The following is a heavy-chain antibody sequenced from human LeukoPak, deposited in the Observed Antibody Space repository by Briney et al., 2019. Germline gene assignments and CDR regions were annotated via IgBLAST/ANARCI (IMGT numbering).Heavy chain of an antibody. J-gene: IGHJ4*02. Sequence: TSETLSLTCTVSGGSISSYDWSWIRQPPGKGLEWIGYIYYSGSTNYNPSLKSRVTISVDTSKNQFSLKLSSVTAADTAVYYCARGGWRSPNEVNYWGQGTLVTASS. CDR3: ARGGWRSPNEVNY. V-gene: IGHV4-59*01. D-gene: IGHD3-10*01. CDR2: IYYSGST. CDR1: GGSISSYD.